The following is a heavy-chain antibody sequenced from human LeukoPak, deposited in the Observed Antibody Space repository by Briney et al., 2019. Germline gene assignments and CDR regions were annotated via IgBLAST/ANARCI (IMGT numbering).Heavy chain of an antibody. CDR1: GGTFSSYA. J-gene: IGHJ6*02. V-gene: IGHV1-69*13. Sequence: ASVKVSCKASGGTFSSYAINWVRQAPGQGLEWMGGIIPIFGTANYAQKFQGRVTITADESTSTAYMELSSLRSEDTAVYYCASRAHTYYYYGMDVWGQGTTVTVSS. CDR2: IIPIFGTA. CDR3: ASRAHTYYYYGMDV.